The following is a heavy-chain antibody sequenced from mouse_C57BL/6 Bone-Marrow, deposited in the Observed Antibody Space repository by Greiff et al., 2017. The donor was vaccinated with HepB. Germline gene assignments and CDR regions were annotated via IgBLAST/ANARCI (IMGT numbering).Heavy chain of an antibody. CDR1: GFTFSDYG. D-gene: IGHD1-2*01. V-gene: IGHV5-17*01. CDR3: TTANWYFDV. CDR2: ISSGSSTI. J-gene: IGHJ1*03. Sequence: DVKLVESGGGLVKPGGSLKLSCAASGFTFSDYGMHWVRQAPEKGLEWVAYISSGSSTIYYADTVKGRFTISRDNAKNTLFLQMTSLRSEDTAMYYCTTANWYFDVWGTGTTVTVSS.